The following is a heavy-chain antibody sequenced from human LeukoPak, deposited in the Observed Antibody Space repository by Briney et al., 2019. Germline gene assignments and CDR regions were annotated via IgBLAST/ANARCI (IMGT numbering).Heavy chain of an antibody. D-gene: IGHD6-19*01. CDR3: ARDSSGWYGDDYYFDY. J-gene: IGHJ4*02. CDR2: ISSSGSTI. CDR1: GFTFSSYA. V-gene: IGHV3-48*04. Sequence: GGSLRLSCAASGFTFSSYAMSWVRQAPGKGLEWVSDISSSGSTIYYADSVKGRFTISRDNAKNSLYLQMNSLRAEDTAVYYCARDSSGWYGDDYYFDYWGQGTLVTVSS.